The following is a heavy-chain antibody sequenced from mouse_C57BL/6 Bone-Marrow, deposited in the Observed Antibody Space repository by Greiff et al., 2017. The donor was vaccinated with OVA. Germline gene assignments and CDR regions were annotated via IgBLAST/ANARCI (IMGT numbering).Heavy chain of an antibody. Sequence: EVQLQQSGPELVKPGASVKIPCKASGYTFTDYNMDWVKQSHGKSLEWIGDINPNNGGTIYNQKFKGKATLTVDKSSSTAYMELRSLTSEDTAVYYCARDYSNSGDWFAYWGQGTLVTVSA. V-gene: IGHV1-18*01. CDR3: ARDYSNSGDWFAY. CDR2: INPNNGGT. D-gene: IGHD2-5*01. CDR1: GYTFTDYN. J-gene: IGHJ3*01.